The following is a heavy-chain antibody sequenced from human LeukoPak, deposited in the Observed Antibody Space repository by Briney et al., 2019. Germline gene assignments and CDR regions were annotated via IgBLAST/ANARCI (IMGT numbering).Heavy chain of an antibody. CDR3: ARIAEYHLLSYFDY. CDR1: GYTFTTYG. D-gene: IGHD2-2*01. Sequence: GASVKVSCKTSGYTFTTYGISWVRQAPGQGLEWMGWTSAYNPYTNYAQKLQGRVTMTTDTSTSTAYMELRSLRSDDTAVYFCARIAEYHLLSYFDYWGQGTLVTVSS. V-gene: IGHV1-18*01. J-gene: IGHJ4*02. CDR2: TSAYNPYT.